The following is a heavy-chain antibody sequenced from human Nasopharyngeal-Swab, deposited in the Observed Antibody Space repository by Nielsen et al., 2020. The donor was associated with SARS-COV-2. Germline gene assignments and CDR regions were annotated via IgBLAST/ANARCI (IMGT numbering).Heavy chain of an antibody. CDR2: ITWNNGP. J-gene: IGHJ4*02. D-gene: IGHD2-15*01. CDR3: TKGRADYSNPSFDN. CDR1: GFTFDDYA. Sequence: SLKISCVASGFTFDDYAMHWVREAPGKGLEWVSGITWNNGPAYTDSVKGRFIISRDNARNSLYLQMNSLRPDDTALYYCTKGRADYSNPSFDNWGQGTLVTVSS. V-gene: IGHV3-9*01.